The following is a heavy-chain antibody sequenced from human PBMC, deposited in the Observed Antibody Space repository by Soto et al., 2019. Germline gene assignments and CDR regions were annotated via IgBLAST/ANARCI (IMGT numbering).Heavy chain of an antibody. J-gene: IGHJ4*02. CDR1: GFTFSSYG. D-gene: IGHD6-13*01. CDR2: IWYDGSNK. V-gene: IGHV3-33*01. Sequence: QVQLVESGGGVVQPGRSLRLSCAASGFTFSSYGMHWVRQAPGKGLVWVAGIWYDGSNKYYADSVKGRFTISRDNSKDTLYLQMNSLRAEDTAVYYCARDGLSIAAAGELDYWGQGTLVTVSS. CDR3: ARDGLSIAAAGELDY.